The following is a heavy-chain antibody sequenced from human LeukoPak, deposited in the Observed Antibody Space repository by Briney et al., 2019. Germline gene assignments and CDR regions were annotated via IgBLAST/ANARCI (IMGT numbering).Heavy chain of an antibody. CDR1: GFTFSRYW. CDR2: IKHDGSEK. CDR3: ARESDHSNYPGTFDH. J-gene: IGHJ4*02. V-gene: IGHV3-7*01. D-gene: IGHD4-11*01. Sequence: GGSLRLSCAASGFTFSRYWMSWVSQAPRKRLEWVANIKHDGSEKYYVDSVKGRFTISRDNAKNSLSLQMNSVRVEDTALYYCARESDHSNYPGTFDHWGPGTLVAVSS.